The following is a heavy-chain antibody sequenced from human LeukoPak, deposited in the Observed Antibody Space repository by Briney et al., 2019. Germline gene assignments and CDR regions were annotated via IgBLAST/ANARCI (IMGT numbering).Heavy chain of an antibody. CDR1: GFTFTNAW. CDR3: TTDLGTYYHGSQRLIPIDY. J-gene: IGHJ4*02. D-gene: IGHD3-10*01. V-gene: IGHV3-15*01. Sequence: PGGSLRLSCVDSGFTFTNAWMSWVRQAPGKGLEWIGRIKSKTDGEATNYAEPVRGRFTISRDDSKSAVYLQMNSLKIEDTAVYYCTTDLGTYYHGSQRLIPIDYWGQGTLVTVSS. CDR2: IKSKTDGEAT.